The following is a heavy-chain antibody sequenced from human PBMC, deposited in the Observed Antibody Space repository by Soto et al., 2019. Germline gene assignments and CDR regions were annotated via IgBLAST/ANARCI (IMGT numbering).Heavy chain of an antibody. J-gene: IGHJ5*02. CDR3: AKDPLWYDSDWYPPPGVDP. CDR2: ITAYGDST. CDR1: GFTFSNYA. D-gene: IGHD6-19*01. Sequence: EVQLLESGGGFVQPGGSLRLSCAASGFTFSNYAMSWVRQAPGKGLEWVSAITAYGDSTHYADSVKGRFTISRDSPKNTLYLQMDSLRAEDTAVYYCAKDPLWYDSDWYPPPGVDPGGQGTVVTVSS. V-gene: IGHV3-23*01.